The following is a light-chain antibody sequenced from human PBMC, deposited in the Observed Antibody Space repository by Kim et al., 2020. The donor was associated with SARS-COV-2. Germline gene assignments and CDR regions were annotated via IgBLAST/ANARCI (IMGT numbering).Light chain of an antibody. CDR3: QSYDSSTWV. J-gene: IGLJ3*02. CDR1: SATSATNY. Sequence: KTVTIPCPRTSATSATNYVHWYQQRPGRAPTTVIYEDYQRPSGVPDRFSASIDISSNSASLTISGLKTEDEADYYCQSYDSSTWVFGGGTQLTVL. V-gene: IGLV6-57*03. CDR2: EDY.